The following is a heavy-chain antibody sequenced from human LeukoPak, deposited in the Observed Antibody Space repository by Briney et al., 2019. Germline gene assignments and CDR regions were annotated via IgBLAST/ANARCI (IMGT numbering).Heavy chain of an antibody. J-gene: IGHJ4*02. CDR1: GGSISSSNW. CDR2: IYHSGST. D-gene: IGHD3-3*01. V-gene: IGHV4-4*02. CDR3: ARGSRYDFSSGSLFAPFDY. Sequence: PSETLSLTCAVSGGSISSSNWWSGVRQPPGKGLEWIGEIYHSGSTNYNPSLKSRVTISVDKSENKFSLKLSTVTAEDTAVYYCARGSRYDFSSGSLFAPFDYWGQGTLFTVSS.